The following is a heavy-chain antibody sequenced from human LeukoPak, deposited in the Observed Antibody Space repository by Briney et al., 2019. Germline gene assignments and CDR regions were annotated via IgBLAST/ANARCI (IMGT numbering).Heavy chain of an antibody. CDR1: GFTFSSYW. CDR3: ARDPGYSYSGGLFDP. Sequence: PGGSLRLSCAASGFTFSSYWMHWVRQAPGKGLVWVSRINSDGSSTSYADSVKGRFTISRDNAKNTLYLQMNSLRAEDTAVYYCARDPGYSYSGGLFDPWGQGTLVTVSS. J-gene: IGHJ5*02. D-gene: IGHD5-18*01. CDR2: INSDGSST. V-gene: IGHV3-74*01.